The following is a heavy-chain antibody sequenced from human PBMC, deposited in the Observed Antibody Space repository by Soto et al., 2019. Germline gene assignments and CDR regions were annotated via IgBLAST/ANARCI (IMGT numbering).Heavy chain of an antibody. V-gene: IGHV4-34*01. CDR3: ARGIDSYKGGNY. J-gene: IGHJ4*02. CDR1: GGSFSGYY. CDR2: IHPTGST. Sequence: XETLSLTFAVSGGSFSGYYCSWIRQAPGKGLEWIGEIHPTGSTDSNPSLNGRLTISLETSKNQCSLKLNSVTAADTAVYYCARGIDSYKGGNYWGQGTQVTVSS. D-gene: IGHD3-16*01.